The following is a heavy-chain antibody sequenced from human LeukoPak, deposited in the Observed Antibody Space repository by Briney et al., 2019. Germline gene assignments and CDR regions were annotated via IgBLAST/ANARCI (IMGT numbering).Heavy chain of an antibody. V-gene: IGHV4-4*07. CDR1: GASISSYH. CDR3: ARDGFYGIALDC. D-gene: IGHD2/OR15-2a*01. CDR2: VHASGNI. J-gene: IGHJ4*02. Sequence: SETLSLTCTVSGASISSYHWSWIRQPAGKGLEWVGRVHASGNINYNPSLQSRVTMSVDTSKNQFSLKLTSLTAADTAAYYCARDGFYGIALDCWGQGTLVTVSS.